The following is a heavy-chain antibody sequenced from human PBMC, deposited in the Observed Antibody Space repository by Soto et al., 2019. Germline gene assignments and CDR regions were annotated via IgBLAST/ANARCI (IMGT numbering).Heavy chain of an antibody. J-gene: IGHJ5*02. V-gene: IGHV1-3*04. CDR1: GFTFSHHS. CDR3: VRAKEARVSFDP. CDR2: INSDTGYT. Sequence: GASVKVSCKDSGFTFSHHSIHWLRQAPGQRLEWIGWINSDTGYTKYSPKFQARLTITWDSSAKTAYMELSSLQSEHTAVYYCVRAKEARVSFDPWGQASLVTVS.